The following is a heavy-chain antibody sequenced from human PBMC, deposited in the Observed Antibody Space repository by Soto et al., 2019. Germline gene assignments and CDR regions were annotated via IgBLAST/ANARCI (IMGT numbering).Heavy chain of an antibody. V-gene: IGHV3-30*18. CDR3: AKDNRQQLAKSGGVFDF. CDR2: VSYDGSNK. D-gene: IGHD6-13*01. J-gene: IGHJ4*02. CDR1: GFTFSSYG. Sequence: AGGSLRLSCAASGFTFSSYGMHWVRQAPGKGLEWVAAVSYDGSNKYFADSVKGRFTISRDNSKNTLYLQMSGLRPEDTAVYYCAKDNRQQLAKSGGVFDFWGQGTLVTVSS.